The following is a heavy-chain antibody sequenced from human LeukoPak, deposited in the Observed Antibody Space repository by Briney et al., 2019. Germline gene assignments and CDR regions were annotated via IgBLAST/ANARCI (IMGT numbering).Heavy chain of an antibody. CDR3: ARDGDYCGAGSYYS. Sequence: PGGSLRLSCAASGFTVSRSSMNWVRQAPGKGLEWVSCITISSSYIYYADSVKGRFTISRDDAKNSLYLQMNSLRAEDTAVYYCARDGDYCGAGSYYSWGQGTLVTVSS. CDR2: ITISSSYI. J-gene: IGHJ4*02. CDR1: GFTVSRSS. V-gene: IGHV3-21*01. D-gene: IGHD3-10*01.